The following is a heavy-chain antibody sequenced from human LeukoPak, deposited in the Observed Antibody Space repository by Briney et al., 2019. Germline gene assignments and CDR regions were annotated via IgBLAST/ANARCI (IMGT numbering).Heavy chain of an antibody. D-gene: IGHD3-22*01. V-gene: IGHV4-59*08. CDR3: ARHLSDYDTPFDP. Sequence: SETLPLTCLVSGGSISNYYWSWIRQPPGKGLAWIGYVFYTGNTNYNPSLKSRVTISVDSSKNQFSLKLRSVSAADTALYYCARHLSDYDTPFDPWGQGTLVTVSS. CDR2: VFYTGNT. J-gene: IGHJ5*02. CDR1: GGSISNYY.